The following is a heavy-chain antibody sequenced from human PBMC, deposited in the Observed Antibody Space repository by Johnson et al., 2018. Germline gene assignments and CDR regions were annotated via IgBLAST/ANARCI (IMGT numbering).Heavy chain of an antibody. Sequence: VQLVESGGDSVQPGGSLRLSCAASGFTFTSYAMNWVRQPPWKGLEWVSSISLSGSSIYYADSVRGRFTISRDNAKKSLFLQMNSLRAEDTAVYFCARGRSEIDYWGQGTLVTVSS. D-gene: IGHD3-3*01. CDR3: ARGRSEIDY. CDR1: GFTFTSYA. V-gene: IGHV3-48*01. CDR2: ISLSGSSI. J-gene: IGHJ4*02.